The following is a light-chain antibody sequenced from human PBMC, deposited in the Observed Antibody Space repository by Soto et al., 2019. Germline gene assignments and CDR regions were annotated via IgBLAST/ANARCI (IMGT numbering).Light chain of an antibody. J-gene: IGLJ2*01. Sequence: QSVLTQPPSVSGAPGQRVTIPCTGTSSIIGAGFDVHWYQHLPGTAPKLLIYGNNHRPSGVPDRFSGSKSGTSASLAITGLQAEDEADYSCQSFDTSLGRSVFGGGTKLTVL. CDR2: GNN. V-gene: IGLV1-40*01. CDR1: SSIIGAGFD. CDR3: QSFDTSLGRSV.